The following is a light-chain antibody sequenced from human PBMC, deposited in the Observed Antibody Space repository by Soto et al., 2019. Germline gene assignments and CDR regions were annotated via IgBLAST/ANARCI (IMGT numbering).Light chain of an antibody. V-gene: IGKV3-15*01. J-gene: IGKJ4*01. CDR3: QQYHNWPPLT. Sequence: EIVMTQSPATLSVSPGERATLSCRASQSVSSNLAWYQQKPGQAPRLLIYDASTRATGIPARFSGRGSGTEFTLPISNLQSEDVAFYYCQQYHNWPPLTFGGETKVEIK. CDR1: QSVSSN. CDR2: DAS.